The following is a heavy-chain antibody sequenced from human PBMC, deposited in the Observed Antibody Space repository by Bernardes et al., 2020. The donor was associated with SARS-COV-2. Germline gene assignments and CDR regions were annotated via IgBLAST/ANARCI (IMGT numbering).Heavy chain of an antibody. D-gene: IGHD3-9*01. CDR3: ARVSNFDVLVDSFDI. Sequence: GGPLRFSCAALGFTFRSYTMNWVRKAPGRGLEWVSSISPTKSFIYYADLVKGRFTISRDNAKNSLYLQMNSLRAEDTAVYVCARVSNFDVLVDSFDIWGRVTMYSIS. J-gene: IGHJ3*02. CDR1: GFTFRSYT. CDR2: ISPTKSFI. V-gene: IGHV3-21*01.